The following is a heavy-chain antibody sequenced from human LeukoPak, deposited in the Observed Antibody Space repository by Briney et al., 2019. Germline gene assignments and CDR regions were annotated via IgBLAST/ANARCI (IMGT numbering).Heavy chain of an antibody. CDR3: ARAAYSSSWYSRYFDL. Sequence: GGSLRLSCAASGFTFSIHGMSWVRQAPGKGLEWVSGIGTAGEQYHPGSVKGRFTISRENAKNSLYLQMNRLRAGDTAVYYCARAAYSSSWYSRYFDLWGRGTLVTVSS. CDR1: GFTFSIHG. J-gene: IGHJ2*01. V-gene: IGHV3-13*05. CDR2: IGTAGEQ. D-gene: IGHD6-13*01.